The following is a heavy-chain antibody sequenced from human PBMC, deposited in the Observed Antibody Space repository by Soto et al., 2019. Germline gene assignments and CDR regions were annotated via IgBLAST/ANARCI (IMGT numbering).Heavy chain of an antibody. V-gene: IGHV3-23*01. CDR1: GFTFSSYA. J-gene: IGHJ4*02. CDR2: ISGSGGST. Sequence: PGGSLRLSCAASGFTFSSYAMSWVRQAPGKGLEWVSAISGSGGSTYYADSVKGRFTISRDNSKNTLYLQMNSLRAEDTAVYYCAKQTLLRFLEWFIGPFDYWGQGTLVTVSS. D-gene: IGHD3-3*01. CDR3: AKQTLLRFLEWFIGPFDY.